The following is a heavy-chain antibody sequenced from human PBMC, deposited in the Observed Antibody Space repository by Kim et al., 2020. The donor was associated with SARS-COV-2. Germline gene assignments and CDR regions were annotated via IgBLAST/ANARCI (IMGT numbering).Heavy chain of an antibody. J-gene: IGHJ6*03. Sequence: YSNPSLKSRVTMSEDTSKLQFSLRLSSVTAADTAVYFCARIYSSYFYLDVWGKGTSVTVSS. CDR3: ARIYSSYFYLDV. D-gene: IGHD2-15*01. V-gene: IGHV4-39*01.